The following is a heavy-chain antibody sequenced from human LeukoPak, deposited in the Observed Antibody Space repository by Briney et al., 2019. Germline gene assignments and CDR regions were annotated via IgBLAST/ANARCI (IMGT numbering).Heavy chain of an antibody. V-gene: IGHV4-59*08. D-gene: IGHD6-6*01. CDR1: GGSISSYY. Sequence: PSETLSLTCTVSGGSISSYYWSWIRQPPGKGLEWIGYVYYTGSTNYNPSLKSRVTIFEDKSKNQFSLRLSSVTVAGTAVYYCARHFAYSSSSYFDYWGQGNLVTVSS. J-gene: IGHJ4*02. CDR3: ARHFAYSSSSYFDY. CDR2: VYYTGST.